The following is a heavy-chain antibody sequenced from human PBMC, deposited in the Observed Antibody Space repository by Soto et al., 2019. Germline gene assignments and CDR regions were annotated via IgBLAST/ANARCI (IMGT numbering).Heavy chain of an antibody. J-gene: IGHJ4*02. CDR1: GFTVSSNY. Sequence: GGSLRLSCASSGFTVSSNYMSWVRQAPGKGLEWVSVIYSGGSTYYADSVKGRFTISRDNSKNTLYLQMNSLRAEDTAVYYCARDRRDFWSGYTEYYFDYWGQGTLVTVSS. CDR3: ARDRRDFWSGYTEYYFDY. CDR2: IYSGGST. V-gene: IGHV3-53*01. D-gene: IGHD3-3*01.